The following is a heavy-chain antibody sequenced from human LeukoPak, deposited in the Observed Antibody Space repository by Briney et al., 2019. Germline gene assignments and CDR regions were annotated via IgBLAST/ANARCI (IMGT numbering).Heavy chain of an antibody. CDR1: GFTFSSYW. CDR2: ISEDGSST. V-gene: IGHV3-74*01. D-gene: IGHD2-15*01. Sequence: GGSLRLSCEASGFTFSSYWMHWVRQTPGKGLVWVSRISEDGSSTSYADSVKGRFTISRDNAKNMLYLQLNSLRVEDTAVYYCARDQLYCSGGYCYKDYWGQGTLVTVSS. J-gene: IGHJ4*02. CDR3: ARDQLYCSGGYCYKDY.